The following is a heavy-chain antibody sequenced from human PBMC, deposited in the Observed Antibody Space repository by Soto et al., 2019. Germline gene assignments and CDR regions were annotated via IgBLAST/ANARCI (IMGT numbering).Heavy chain of an antibody. CDR2: IKPNSGGT. Sequence: QVQLVQSGAEVQKPGASVKVSCKASGYTFTGYYMHWVRQAPGQGLEWMGWIKPNSGGTNYAQKFQGWVTMTSVTSISTAYMELSRVRSHGTAVYYCATSPCSGGSCFALSWGQGPLVTVSS. J-gene: IGHJ4*02. V-gene: IGHV1-2*04. CDR3: ATSPCSGGSCFALS. D-gene: IGHD2-15*01. CDR1: GYTFTGYY.